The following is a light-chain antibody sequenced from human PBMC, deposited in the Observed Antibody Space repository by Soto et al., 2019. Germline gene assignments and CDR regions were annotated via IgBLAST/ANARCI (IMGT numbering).Light chain of an antibody. V-gene: IGLV2-8*01. J-gene: IGLJ2*01. Sequence: QAVVTQPPSASGSPGQSVTISCTGTSSDVGGYNYVSWYQQHPGKAPKLMIYEVSKRPSGVPDRFSGSKSGNTASLTVSGLQAEDEADYYCSSYAGSNAKVVFGGGTKLTVL. CDR1: SSDVGGYNY. CDR2: EVS. CDR3: SSYAGSNAKVV.